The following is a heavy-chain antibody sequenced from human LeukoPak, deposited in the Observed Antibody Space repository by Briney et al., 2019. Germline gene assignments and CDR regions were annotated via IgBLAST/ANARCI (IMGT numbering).Heavy chain of an antibody. J-gene: IGHJ6*03. V-gene: IGHV4-59*08. D-gene: IGHD2-2*01. Sequence: SETLSLTCTVLGGSITNYYWSWIRQFPGKGLEGIGYIHDNENTNYNPSLKSRVTMSVDTPRNQVFLNVTSVTAADTAVYYCAREGCSSSSCSEDNMDVWGKGTTVIVSS. CDR1: GGSITNYY. CDR3: AREGCSSSSCSEDNMDV. CDR2: IHDNENT.